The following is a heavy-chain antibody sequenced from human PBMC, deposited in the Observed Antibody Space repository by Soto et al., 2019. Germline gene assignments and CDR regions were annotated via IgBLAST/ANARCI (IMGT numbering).Heavy chain of an antibody. CDR2: INPSGGST. CDR3: ARHGRISYSSGWYYFDY. V-gene: IGHV1-46*01. Sequence: ASVKVSCKASGYTFTSYYMHWVRQAPGQGLEWMGIINPSGGSTSYAQKFQGRVTMTRDTSTSTVYMELSSLRSEDTAVYYCARHGRISYSSGWYYFDYWGQGTLVTVSS. J-gene: IGHJ4*02. D-gene: IGHD6-19*01. CDR1: GYTFTSYY.